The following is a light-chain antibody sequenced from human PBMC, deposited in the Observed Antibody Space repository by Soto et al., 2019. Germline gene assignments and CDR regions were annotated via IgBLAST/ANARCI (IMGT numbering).Light chain of an antibody. J-gene: IGLJ1*01. CDR1: SSDVGGYDY. Sequence: QSALTQPASVSGSPGQSITISCTGTSSDVGGYDYVSWYQQHPGKAPKVIIYDVNNRPSGVSSRFSGSKSGNTASLSISGLQAEDEADYYCSSYTSSSTPLYVFGTGTKLTVL. V-gene: IGLV2-14*03. CDR2: DVN. CDR3: SSYTSSSTPLYV.